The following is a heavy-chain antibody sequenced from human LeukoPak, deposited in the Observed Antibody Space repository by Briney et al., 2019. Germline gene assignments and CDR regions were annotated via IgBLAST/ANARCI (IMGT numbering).Heavy chain of an antibody. CDR2: MNPNSGNT. D-gene: IGHD6-13*01. CDR3: ARDRITAAGTCWFDP. V-gene: IGHV1-8*01. Sequence: ASVKVSCKASGYTVTSYDINWVRQATGQGLEWMGWMNPNSGNTGYAQKFQGRVTMTRNTSISTAYMELSSLRSEDTAVYYCARDRITAAGTCWFDPWGQGTLVTVSS. J-gene: IGHJ5*02. CDR1: GYTVTSYD.